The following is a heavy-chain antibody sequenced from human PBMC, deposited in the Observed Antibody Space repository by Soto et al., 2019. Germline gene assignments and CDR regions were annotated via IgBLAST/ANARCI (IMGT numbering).Heavy chain of an antibody. CDR2: INPNGGST. D-gene: IGHD2-15*01. CDR1: GYTFTTYY. CDR3: EGAGYCSGGTCFHGQCDY. Sequence: QVQLVQSGAEVKRPGASVKVSCKASGYTFTTYYMHWVRQAPGQGLEWLGIINPNGGSTTYAQKFEGRVTMSRDTSTSTVYLELSSLRSEDTAVYYCEGAGYCSGGTCFHGQCDYWGQGTLVTVSA. V-gene: IGHV1-46*01. J-gene: IGHJ4*02.